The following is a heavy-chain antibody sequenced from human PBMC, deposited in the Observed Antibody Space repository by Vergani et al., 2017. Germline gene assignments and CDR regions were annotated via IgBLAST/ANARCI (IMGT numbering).Heavy chain of an antibody. CDR3: ARVGYNYGLFDY. CDR2: IDYSGST. D-gene: IGHD5-24*01. J-gene: IGHJ4*02. V-gene: IGHV4-59*01. Sequence: QVQLQESGPGLVKPSETLSLTCTVSGGSISSYYWSWIRQPPGKGLEWIGYIDYSGSTNYNPSLKSRVTISVDTSKNQFSLKLSSVTAADTAVYYCARVGYNYGLFDYWGQGTLVTVSS. CDR1: GGSISSYY.